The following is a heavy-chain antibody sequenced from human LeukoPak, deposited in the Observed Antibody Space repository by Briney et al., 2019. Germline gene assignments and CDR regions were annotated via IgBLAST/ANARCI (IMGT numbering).Heavy chain of an antibody. CDR3: ARRDSLVVVTTFDS. J-gene: IGHJ4*02. Sequence: YGGSLKTYYWSWLRQSPGTGLEWIGDSNHYGSTNYNLPLKSRVTMSIDTSKRHFSLNLTSVTAANTAVYYCARRDSLVVVTTFDSWGQGTLVTVPS. CDR1: GGSLKTYY. V-gene: IGHV4-34*13. CDR2: SNHYGST. D-gene: IGHD2-2*01.